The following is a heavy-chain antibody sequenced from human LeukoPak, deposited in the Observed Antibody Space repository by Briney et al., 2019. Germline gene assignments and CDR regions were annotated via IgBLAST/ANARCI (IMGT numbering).Heavy chain of an antibody. CDR3: ARVKLPDYYYYGMDV. V-gene: IGHV1-18*01. D-gene: IGHD1-7*01. J-gene: IGHJ6*02. CDR1: GYTFISYG. Sequence: ASVKVSCKASGYTFISYGISWVRQAPGQGLEWMGWISAYNGNTNYAQKLQGRVTMTTDTSTSTAYMELRSLRSDDTAVYYCARVKLPDYYYYGMDVWGQGTTVTVSS. CDR2: ISAYNGNT.